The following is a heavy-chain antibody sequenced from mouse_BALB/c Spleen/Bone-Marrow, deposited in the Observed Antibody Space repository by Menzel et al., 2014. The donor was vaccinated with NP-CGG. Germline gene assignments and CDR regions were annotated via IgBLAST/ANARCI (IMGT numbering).Heavy chain of an antibody. D-gene: IGHD1-1*01. CDR1: GFAFSSYD. Sequence: VQLKESGGDLVRPGGSLKLSCSASGFAFSSYDMSWVRQTPEKRLEWVAYISSGGGSTYYPDTVKGRFTISRDNAKNTLYLQMSSLKSEDTAMYYCARHRYGFDYWGQGTTLTVSS. J-gene: IGHJ2*01. CDR3: ARHRYGFDY. CDR2: ISSGGGST. V-gene: IGHV5-12-1*01.